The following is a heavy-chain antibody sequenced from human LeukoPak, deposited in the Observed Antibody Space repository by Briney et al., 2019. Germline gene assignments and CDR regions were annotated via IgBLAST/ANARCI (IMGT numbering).Heavy chain of an antibody. V-gene: IGHV1-2*02. CDR1: GYTFTGYY. CDR2: INPNSGGT. D-gene: IGHD2-2*01. J-gene: IGHJ5*02. CDR3: ARDGTLLSIWYQLPPFDP. Sequence: GASVKVSCKASGYTFTGYYMHCVRQAPGQGLEWMGWINPNSGGTNYAQKFQGRVTMTRDTSISTAYMELSRLRSDDTAVYYCARDGTLLSIWYQLPPFDPWGQGTLVTVSS.